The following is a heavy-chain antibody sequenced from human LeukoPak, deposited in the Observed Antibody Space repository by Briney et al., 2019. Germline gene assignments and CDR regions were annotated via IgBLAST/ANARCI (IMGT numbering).Heavy chain of an antibody. D-gene: IGHD3-3*01. CDR1: GFTFSSYS. CDR3: ARATRVAVFDY. J-gene: IGHJ4*02. Sequence: PGGSLRLSCAASGFTFSSYSMNWVRQAPGKGLEWVAVISYDGSNKYYADSVKGRFTISRDNSKNTLFLQMNSLRTEDTAVYYCARATRVAVFDYWGQGTLVTVSS. V-gene: IGHV3-30*03. CDR2: ISYDGSNK.